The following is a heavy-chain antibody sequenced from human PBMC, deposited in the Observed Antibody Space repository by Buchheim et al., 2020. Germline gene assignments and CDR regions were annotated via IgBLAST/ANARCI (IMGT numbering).Heavy chain of an antibody. V-gene: IGHV3-33*01. D-gene: IGHD5-12*01. CDR3: ARGYSGYDESWFDP. CDR2: IWYDGSNK. Sequence: QVQLVESGGGVVQPGRSLRLSCAASGFTFSSYGMHWVRQAPGKGLEWVAVIWYDGSNKYYADSVKGRFTISRDNSKNTLYLQMNSLRAEDTAVYYCARGYSGYDESWFDPWGQGTL. CDR1: GFTFSSYG. J-gene: IGHJ5*02.